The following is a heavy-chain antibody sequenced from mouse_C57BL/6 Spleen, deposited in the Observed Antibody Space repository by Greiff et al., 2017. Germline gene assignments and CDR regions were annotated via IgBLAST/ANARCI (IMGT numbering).Heavy chain of an antibody. V-gene: IGHV5-4*01. D-gene: IGHD2-5*01. Sequence: EVQRVESGGGLVKPGGSLKLSCAASGFTFSSYAMSWVRQTPEKRLEWVATISDGGSYTYYPDNVKGRFTISRDNAKNNLYLQMSHLKSEDTAMYYCARDPRSNYGYFDYWGQGTTLTVSS. CDR3: ARDPRSNYGYFDY. CDR2: ISDGGSYT. J-gene: IGHJ2*01. CDR1: GFTFSSYA.